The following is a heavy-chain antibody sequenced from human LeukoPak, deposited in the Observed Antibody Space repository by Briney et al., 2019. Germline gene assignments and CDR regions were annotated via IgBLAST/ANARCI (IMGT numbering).Heavy chain of an antibody. CDR3: ATGYYYDSSGYLY. CDR2: ISSSGSTI. V-gene: IGHV3-48*03. J-gene: IGHJ4*02. CDR1: GFTFSSYE. Sequence: GGSLRLSCAASGFTFSSYEMNWVRQAPGQGLEWVSYISSSGSTIYYADSVKGRFTISRDNAKNSLYLQMNSLRAEDTAVYYCATGYYYDSSGYLYWGQGTLVTVSS. D-gene: IGHD3-22*01.